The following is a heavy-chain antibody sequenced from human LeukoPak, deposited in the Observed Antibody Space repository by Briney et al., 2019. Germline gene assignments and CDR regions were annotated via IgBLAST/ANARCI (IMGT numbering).Heavy chain of an antibody. CDR3: AKDSSRAGSASFYDYDY. V-gene: IGHV3-23*01. CDR1: GLTFNTYA. J-gene: IGHJ4*02. D-gene: IGHD2-2*01. Sequence: GGSLRLSCAASGLTFNTYAMNWIRQAPGKGLEWVSGITGTGVSTFNSDSMRGRFTISRDNSNNTLYLQMDSLKTEDTAVYFCAKDSSRAGSASFYDYDYWGQGTLVTVSS. CDR2: ITGTGVST.